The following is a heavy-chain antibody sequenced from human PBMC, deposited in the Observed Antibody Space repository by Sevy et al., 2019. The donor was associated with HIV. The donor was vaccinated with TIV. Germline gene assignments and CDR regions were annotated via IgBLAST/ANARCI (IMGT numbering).Heavy chain of an antibody. D-gene: IGHD2-2*01. J-gene: IGHJ5*02. CDR2: INDSGIT. Sequence: SETLSLTCAAHGGSFSGYYWSWIRESPGKGLEWIGEINDSGITNYNPSLKSRVTISVDTSKKEFSLRLSSVTAADTAVYYCARSPPVVVVPGAPSWFDPWGQGTLVTVSS. CDR1: GGSFSGYY. CDR3: ARSPPVVVVPGAPSWFDP. V-gene: IGHV4-34*01.